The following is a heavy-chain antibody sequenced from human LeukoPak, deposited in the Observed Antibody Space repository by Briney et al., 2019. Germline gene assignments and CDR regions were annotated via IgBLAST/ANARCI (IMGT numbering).Heavy chain of an antibody. CDR1: GFTFSIYA. D-gene: IGHD3-22*01. Sequence: GGSLTLSCAPSGFTFSIYAKSLVRQARGKGREGISAFSGSGGSTYYADSVKGRCTISRDNSTNTLYLQMNSLRAEDTAVYYCAKGGLGMILVVTEIPPEDDVFDIWGQGTMVTVS. V-gene: IGHV3-23*01. CDR2: FSGSGGST. CDR3: AKGGLGMILVVTEIPPEDDVFDI. J-gene: IGHJ3*02.